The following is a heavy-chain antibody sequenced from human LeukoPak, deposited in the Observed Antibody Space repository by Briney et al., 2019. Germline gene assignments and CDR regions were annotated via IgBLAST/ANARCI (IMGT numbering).Heavy chain of an antibody. V-gene: IGHV4-39*07. J-gene: IGHJ3*02. CDR3: AAFLLQQINVFDI. Sequence: PSETLSLTCTVSGGSISSSSYYWGWIRQPPGKGLEWIGSIYYSGNTFYNPSLKSRFTISIDTSKNQFSLKLSSVTAADTAVYYCAAFLLQQINVFDIWGQGTMVTVSS. CDR1: GGSISSSSYY. D-gene: IGHD1-1*01. CDR2: IYYSGNT.